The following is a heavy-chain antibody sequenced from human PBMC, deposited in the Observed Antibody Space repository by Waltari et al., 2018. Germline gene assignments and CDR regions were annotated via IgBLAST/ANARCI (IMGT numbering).Heavy chain of an antibody. Sequence: QVQLQQWGAGLLKPSETLSLTCAVYGGSFSGYYWSWIRQPPGKGLEWIGEINHSGSTNYNPSLKSRVTISVDTSKNQFSLKLSSVTAADTAVYYCARSEKCGGDCEYFDYWGQGTLVTVSS. CDR3: ARSEKCGGDCEYFDY. CDR1: GGSFSGYY. V-gene: IGHV4-34*01. CDR2: INHSGST. J-gene: IGHJ4*02. D-gene: IGHD2-21*02.